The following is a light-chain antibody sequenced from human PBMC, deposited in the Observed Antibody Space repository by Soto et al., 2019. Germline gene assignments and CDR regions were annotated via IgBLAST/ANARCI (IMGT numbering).Light chain of an antibody. CDR3: QQYNSYSKT. CDR2: KAS. J-gene: IGKJ1*01. Sequence: DIQMTQSPSTLSASIGDRAPITCRARQSISSWLAWYQQKPGKAPKLLTYKASSLESGVPSRFSGSGSGTEFTLTISSLQPDDFATYYCQQYNSYSKTFGQGTKVDIK. CDR1: QSISSW. V-gene: IGKV1-5*03.